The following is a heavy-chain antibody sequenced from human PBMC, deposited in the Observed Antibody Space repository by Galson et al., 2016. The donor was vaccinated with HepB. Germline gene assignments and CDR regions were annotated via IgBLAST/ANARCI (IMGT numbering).Heavy chain of an antibody. J-gene: IGHJ6*01. CDR2: ISDSGDTT. Sequence: SLRLSCAASGFTFSRFAMHWVRQAPGKALEFVSTISDSGDTTYYADSVKARFNISRDNSKNTLYLQVRSLRPKDTAVYYCVKGTSLVRGVPNYYYVMDVWGQGTTVTVSS. CDR1: GFTFSRFA. V-gene: IGHV3-64D*06. CDR3: VKGTSLVRGVPNYYYVMDV. D-gene: IGHD3-10*01.